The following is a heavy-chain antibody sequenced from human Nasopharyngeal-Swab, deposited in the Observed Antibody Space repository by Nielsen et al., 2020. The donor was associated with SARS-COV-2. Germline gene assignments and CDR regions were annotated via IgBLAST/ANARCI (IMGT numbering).Heavy chain of an antibody. J-gene: IGHJ4*02. V-gene: IGHV3-7*03. CDR2: IQQDGDIT. CDR1: GFTFGRYW. CDR3: VRNEI. Sequence: GESLKISCVTSGFTFGRYWMTWVRQAPGKGLEWVANIQQDGDITYYLESVKGRFIISRDNAKNSLDLQMNSLRVEDTAVYYCVRNEIWGQGTLVTVS.